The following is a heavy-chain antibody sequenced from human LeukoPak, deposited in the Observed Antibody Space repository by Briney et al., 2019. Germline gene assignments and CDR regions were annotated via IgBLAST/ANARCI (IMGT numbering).Heavy chain of an antibody. CDR2: IYPGDSDT. J-gene: IGHJ4*01. CDR1: GYSFSTYW. CDR3: AIYSDTYYFDH. Sequence: GESLKISCKGSGYSFSTYWIGWVRQMPGKGLEWMGIIYPGDSDTRYSPSFQGQVTISADKSISTAYLQWSSLKASDTAMYYCAIYSDTYYFDHWGQGTLVTVSS. V-gene: IGHV5-51*01. D-gene: IGHD1-26*01.